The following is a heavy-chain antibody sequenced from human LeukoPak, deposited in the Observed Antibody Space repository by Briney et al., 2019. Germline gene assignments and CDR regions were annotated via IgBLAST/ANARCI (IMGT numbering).Heavy chain of an antibody. CDR1: VGTFSSYA. V-gene: IGHV1-69*01. Sequence: ASVNVSRKASVGTFSSYAISWVRQAPGQGLEWMGGIIPIFGTANYAQKFQGRVTITADESTSTAYMELSSLRSEDTAVYYCASDHIAARDYFDYWGQGTLVTVSS. CDR3: ASDHIAARDYFDY. CDR2: IIPIFGTA. D-gene: IGHD6-6*01. J-gene: IGHJ4*02.